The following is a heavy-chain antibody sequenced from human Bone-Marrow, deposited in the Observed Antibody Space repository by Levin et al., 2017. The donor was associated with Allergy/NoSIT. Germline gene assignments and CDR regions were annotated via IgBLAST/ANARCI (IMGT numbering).Heavy chain of an antibody. D-gene: IGHD2-8*02. J-gene: IGHJ4*02. Sequence: PGESLKISCKASGGTFNNFAFSWVRQAPGQGLEWVGGIIPIFRTSNTAQKFQGRVTVTADPSTNTAYMEVSSLRSEDTAVYYCAATPRYCTGGSCFQAEIDYWGQGTLVTVSS. V-gene: IGHV1-69*01. CDR1: GGTFNNFA. CDR2: IIPIFRTS. CDR3: AATPRYCTGGSCFQAEIDY.